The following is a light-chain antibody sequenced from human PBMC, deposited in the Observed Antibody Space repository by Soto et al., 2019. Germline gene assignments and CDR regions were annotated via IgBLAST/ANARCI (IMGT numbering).Light chain of an antibody. CDR3: QSSDSSGTDV. J-gene: IGLJ1*01. CDR1: ALAKKY. V-gene: IGLV3-25*03. Sequence: SYELTQPPSVSVSPGQTARITCSGDALAKKYAYWYQQKPGQAPMVVIYKDSERPSGIPERFSGSSSGTTVTLTISGVQAEDEADYYCQSSDSSGTDVFGTGTKLTVL. CDR2: KDS.